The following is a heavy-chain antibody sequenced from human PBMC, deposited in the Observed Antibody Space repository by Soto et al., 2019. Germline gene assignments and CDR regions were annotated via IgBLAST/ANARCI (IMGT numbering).Heavy chain of an antibody. D-gene: IGHD3-10*01. CDR3: ARVQWFGMDGRY. CDR1: GGSFSGYY. CDR2: INHSGST. Sequence: QVQLQQWGAGLLKPSETLSLTCAVYGGSFSGYYWSWIRQPPGKGLEWIGEINHSGSTIYNPSLESRVTISVDPSKNTFSLKLSSVTAADTAVYYCARVQWFGMDGRYWGQGTLVTVSS. V-gene: IGHV4-34*02. J-gene: IGHJ4*02.